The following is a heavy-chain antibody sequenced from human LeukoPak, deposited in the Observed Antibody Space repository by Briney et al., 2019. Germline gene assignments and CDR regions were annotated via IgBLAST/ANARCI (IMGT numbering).Heavy chain of an antibody. CDR2: ISGSGGST. D-gene: IGHD6-19*01. CDR3: AKAVAGTIDYYYGMDV. CDR1: GFTFSSYA. V-gene: IGHV3-23*01. Sequence: GGSLRLSCAASGFTFSSYAMSWVRQAPGKGLEWVSAISGSGGSTYYADSVKGRFTISKDNSKNTLYLQMNSLRAEDTAVYYCAKAVAGTIDYYYGMDVWGQGTTVTVSS. J-gene: IGHJ6*02.